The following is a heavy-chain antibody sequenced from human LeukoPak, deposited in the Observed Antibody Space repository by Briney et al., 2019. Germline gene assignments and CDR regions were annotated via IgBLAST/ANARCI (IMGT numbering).Heavy chain of an antibody. CDR3: AADPLWSSGAY. CDR1: GASVSSDNYY. D-gene: IGHD2-21*01. Sequence: SQTLSLICTVSGASVSSDNYYWSWVRQPAGKGLEWIGRINIGGTANNNPSLESRITISIDTSKNQFSLRLSSVTAADTAVYYCAADPLWSSGAYWGRGTLVTVSS. V-gene: IGHV4-61*02. CDR2: INIGGTA. J-gene: IGHJ4*02.